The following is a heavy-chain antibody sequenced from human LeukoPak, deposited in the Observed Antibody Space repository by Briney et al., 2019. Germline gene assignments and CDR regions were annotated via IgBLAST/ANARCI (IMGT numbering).Heavy chain of an antibody. D-gene: IGHD3-16*01. Sequence: SETLSLTCAVYGGSFSGYYWSWIRQPPGKGLEWIGEINHSGSTNYNPSLKGRVTISVDTSKNQFSLKLSSVTAADTAVYYCATPRGGDGYNTFDYWGQGTLVTVSS. CDR2: INHSGST. CDR3: ATPRGGDGYNTFDY. CDR1: GGSFSGYY. V-gene: IGHV4-34*01. J-gene: IGHJ4*02.